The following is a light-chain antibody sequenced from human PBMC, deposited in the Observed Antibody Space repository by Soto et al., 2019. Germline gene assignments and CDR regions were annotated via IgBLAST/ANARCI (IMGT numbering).Light chain of an antibody. CDR1: SGDIGSYNR. V-gene: IGLV2-14*01. CDR3: SSYTNISTRDCV. Sequence: QSALTQPASVSGSPGQSITISCTGTSGDIGSYNRVSWYQQHPGKAPKLIIYEVTDRPSGVSNRFSGSKSGNTASLTISGLQAEDEAEYYCSSYTNISTRDCVFGTGTKLTVL. CDR2: EVT. J-gene: IGLJ1*01.